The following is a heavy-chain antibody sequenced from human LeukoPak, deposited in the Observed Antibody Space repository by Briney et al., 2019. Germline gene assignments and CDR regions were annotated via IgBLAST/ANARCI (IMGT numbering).Heavy chain of an antibody. V-gene: IGHV4-59*07. CDR1: GDSINSYY. CDR2: IYYTGNT. Sequence: SDTLSLTCTVSGDSINSYYWSWIRQPPGRGLEWIGYIYYTGNTNYNPSLKSRVTISIDTSKNQSSLKLSSVTAADTAMYYCARLYNHNWFDPWGQGTLVTVSP. CDR3: ARLYNHNWFDP. D-gene: IGHD3-16*02. J-gene: IGHJ5*02.